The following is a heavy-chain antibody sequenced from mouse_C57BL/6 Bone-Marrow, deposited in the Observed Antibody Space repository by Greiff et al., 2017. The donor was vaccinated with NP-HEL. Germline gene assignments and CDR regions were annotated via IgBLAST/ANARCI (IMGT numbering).Heavy chain of an antibody. CDR1: GYTFTDYN. Sequence: EVQLQQSGPELVKPGASVKISCKASGYTFTDYNMDWVKQSHGKSLEWIGAINPNNGGTSYNQKFKGKATLTVDKSSSTAYMELRSLTSEDTADYYCDRATSLQRFDYGGWGPTPTVSA. CDR3: DRATSLQRFDY. CDR2: INPNNGGT. D-gene: IGHD2-12*01. J-gene: IGHJ2*01. V-gene: IGHV1-18*01.